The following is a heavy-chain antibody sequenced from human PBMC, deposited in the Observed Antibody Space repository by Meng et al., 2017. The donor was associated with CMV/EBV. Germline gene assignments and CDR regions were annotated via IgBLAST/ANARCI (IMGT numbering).Heavy chain of an antibody. CDR3: VRRQLLLRGGFDY. Sequence: KVSCKGSGYSFTSYWIGWVRQMPGKGLEWMGIIYPGDSDTRYSPSFQGQVTISADKSISTAYLQWSSLKASDTAMYYCVRRQLLLRGGFDYWGQGTLVTVSS. J-gene: IGHJ4*02. CDR1: GYSFTSYW. CDR2: IYPGDSDT. D-gene: IGHD2-2*01. V-gene: IGHV5-51*01.